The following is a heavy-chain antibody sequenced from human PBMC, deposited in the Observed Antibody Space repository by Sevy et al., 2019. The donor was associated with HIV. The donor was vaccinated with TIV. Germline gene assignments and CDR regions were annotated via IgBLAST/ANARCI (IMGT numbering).Heavy chain of an antibody. J-gene: IGHJ4*02. CDR2: IYYSGST. CDR3: AKSDTSAYYYFDY. Sequence: SETLSLTCTVSGGSINSYYWSWIRQPPGKGLEWIGYIYYSGSTSYNPSLKSRVTISVDTSKNQFSLKLNSVTVPDTAVYYCAKSDTSAYYYFDYWGLGILVTVSS. CDR1: GGSINSYY. D-gene: IGHD3-22*01. V-gene: IGHV4-59*12.